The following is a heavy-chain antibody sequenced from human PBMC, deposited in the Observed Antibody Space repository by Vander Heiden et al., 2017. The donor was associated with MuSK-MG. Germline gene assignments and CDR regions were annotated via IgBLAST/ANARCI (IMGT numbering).Heavy chain of an antibody. CDR2: ISGSGHTT. CDR1: GFTFNNYV. D-gene: IGHD1-1*01. V-gene: IGHV3-23*01. Sequence: EVQLLESGGGMVQPVGSLRLSCGASGFTFNNYVMAWVRQAPGRGLEWVSAISGSGHTTYYADSVEGRFTVSRGNSKNTLFLQMNSLRAEDTAVYYCAKGRAASTDFDYWGQGTLGTVSS. CDR3: AKGRAASTDFDY. J-gene: IGHJ4*02.